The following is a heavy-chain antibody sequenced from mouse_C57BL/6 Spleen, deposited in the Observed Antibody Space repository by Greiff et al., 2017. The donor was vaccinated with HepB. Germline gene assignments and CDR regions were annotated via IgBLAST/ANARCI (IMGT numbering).Heavy chain of an antibody. V-gene: IGHV5-16*01. D-gene: IGHD2-4*01. CDR2: INYDGSST. Sequence: DVHLVESEGGLVQPGRSMKLSCTASGFTFSDYYMAWVRQVPEKGLEWVANINYDGSSTYYLDSLKSRFIISRDNAKNILYLQMSSLKSEDTATYYCARVGVYYDYDYWGQGTTLTVSS. CDR1: GFTFSDYY. J-gene: IGHJ2*01. CDR3: ARVGVYYDYDY.